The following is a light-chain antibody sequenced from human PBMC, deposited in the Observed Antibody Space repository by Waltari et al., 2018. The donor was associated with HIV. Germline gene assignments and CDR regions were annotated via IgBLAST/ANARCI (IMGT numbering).Light chain of an antibody. CDR2: AAS. J-gene: IGKJ3*01. V-gene: IGKV1-9*01. Sequence: DIQLTQSPSFLSACVGDRVTITCRASQGISSYLAWCQQKPGKAPKLQIYAASTLQSGVPSRFSGSGSGTEFTLTISSLQPEDFATYYCQQVNSYPPTFGPGTKVDIK. CDR3: QQVNSYPPT. CDR1: QGISSY.